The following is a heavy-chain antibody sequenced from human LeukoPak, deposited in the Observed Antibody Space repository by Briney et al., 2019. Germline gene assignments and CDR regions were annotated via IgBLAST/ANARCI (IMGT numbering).Heavy chain of an antibody. D-gene: IGHD4-17*01. CDR2: INSDGSIT. J-gene: IGHJ4*02. CDR3: ARVDDYGDYFDY. V-gene: IGHV3-74*01. CDR1: GFTFSRYW. Sequence: GGSLRLSCATSGFTFSRYWMHWVRQAPGKGLVWVSRINSDGSITNYADSVEGRFTVSRDNAKNTLYLQMNSLRAEDTAVYYCARVDDYGDYFDYWGQGTLVTVSS.